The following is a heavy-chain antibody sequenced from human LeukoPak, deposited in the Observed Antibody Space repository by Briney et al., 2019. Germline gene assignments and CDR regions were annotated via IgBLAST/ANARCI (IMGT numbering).Heavy chain of an antibody. CDR3: ARADGSSWYPFDP. D-gene: IGHD6-13*01. CDR2: IYHSGST. Sequence: SETLSLTCTVSGYSISSGYYWGWIRQPPGKGLEWIGSIYHSGSTYYNPSLKSRVTISVDTSKNQFSLKLSSVTAADTAVYYCARADGSSWYPFDPWGQGTLVTVSS. CDR1: GYSISSGYY. J-gene: IGHJ5*02. V-gene: IGHV4-38-2*02.